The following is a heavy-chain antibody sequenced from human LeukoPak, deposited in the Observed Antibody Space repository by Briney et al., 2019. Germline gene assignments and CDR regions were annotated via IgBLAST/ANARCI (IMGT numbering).Heavy chain of an antibody. CDR1: GFSISGGYY. J-gene: IGHJ6*02. Sequence: SETLSLTCTVSGFSISGGYYWGWIRQPPGKGLEWITNIYHSGSTYYNPSLKSRVTISVDTSKNHFSLKLSSVTAADTAVYYCARLSGYFYSYNMDVWGQGTTVTVSS. D-gene: IGHD6-19*01. V-gene: IGHV4-38-2*02. CDR2: IYHSGST. CDR3: ARLSGYFYSYNMDV.